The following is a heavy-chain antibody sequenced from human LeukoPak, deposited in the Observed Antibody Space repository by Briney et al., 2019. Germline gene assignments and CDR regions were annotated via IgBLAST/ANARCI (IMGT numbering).Heavy chain of an antibody. V-gene: IGHV3-74*01. D-gene: IGHD1-14*01. Sequence: PGGSLRLSCAASGFTFSSYWMHWVRQAPGKGLVWVSRINTDGRSTTYAVSVKGRFTISRDNAKNTLYLQMNSLTAEDAALYYCARDFGGSRIQPGSDFWGQGSLVIVSS. J-gene: IGHJ4*02. CDR2: INTDGRST. CDR3: ARDFGGSRIQPGSDF. CDR1: GFTFSSYW.